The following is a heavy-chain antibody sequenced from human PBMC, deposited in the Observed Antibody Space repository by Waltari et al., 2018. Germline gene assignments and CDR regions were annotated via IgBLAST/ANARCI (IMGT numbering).Heavy chain of an antibody. D-gene: IGHD4-17*01. V-gene: IGHV4-61*02. Sequence: QVQLQESGPGLVKPSQTLSLTCTVSGGSISSGSYYWTWIRQPAGKGLEWIGRIYTSGSTNYNPSLKSRVTISVDTSKNQFSLKLSSVTAADTAVYYCARDARTHTVFFDYWGQGTLVTVSS. CDR3: ARDARTHTVFFDY. CDR1: GGSISSGSYY. J-gene: IGHJ4*02. CDR2: IYTSGST.